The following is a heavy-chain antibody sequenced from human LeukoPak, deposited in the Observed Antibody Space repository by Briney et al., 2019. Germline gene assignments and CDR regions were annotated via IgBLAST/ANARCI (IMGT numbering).Heavy chain of an antibody. J-gene: IGHJ4*02. D-gene: IGHD6-19*01. CDR2: IKSDGSDK. CDR1: GFTFSSYW. Sequence: GGSLRLSCAASGFTFSSYWMSWVRQAPGKGLEWVANIKSDGSDKYYVDSVKGRFTISRDNAKNSLYLQMNSLRAEDTAIYYCARASAVAGTRDYWGQGTLVTVSS. V-gene: IGHV3-7*01. CDR3: ARASAVAGTRDY.